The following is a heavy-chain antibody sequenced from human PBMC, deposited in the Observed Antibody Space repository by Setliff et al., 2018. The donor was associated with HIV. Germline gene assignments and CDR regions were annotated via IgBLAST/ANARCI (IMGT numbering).Heavy chain of an antibody. J-gene: IGHJ5*02. D-gene: IGHD6-13*01. CDR1: GYTLTEVS. Sequence: GASVKVSCKVSGYTLTEVSIHWVRQAPGKGLEWMGGFDPEDDETVYAQKFQGRVTMTRDTSTSTVYMELSSLRSEDTAVYYCARAEDSSSWLRPFDPWGQGTLVTVS. CDR3: ARAEDSSSWLRPFDP. CDR2: FDPEDDET. V-gene: IGHV1-24*01.